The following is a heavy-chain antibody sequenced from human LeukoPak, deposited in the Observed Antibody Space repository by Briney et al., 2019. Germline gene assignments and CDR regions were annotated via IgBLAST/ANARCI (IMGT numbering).Heavy chain of an antibody. Sequence: LPGGSLRLSCAASGFTFISYGMHWVRQAPGKGLEWVAIIWYDGRDKQYADSLKGRFTISRDNSKSSLYLQVNSLRAEDTAVYYCATRASFGTFHQGGEGTLVTVPS. CDR2: IWYDGRDK. V-gene: IGHV3-33*03. J-gene: IGHJ4*02. CDR1: GFTFISYG. CDR3: ATRASFGTFHQ. D-gene: IGHD1-1*01.